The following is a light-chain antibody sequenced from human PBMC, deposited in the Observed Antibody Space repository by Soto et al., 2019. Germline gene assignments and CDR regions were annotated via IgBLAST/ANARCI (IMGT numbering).Light chain of an antibody. V-gene: IGKV3-20*01. J-gene: IGKJ2*01. CDR3: QQYGGSPLYT. CDR1: QSVSSSD. CDR2: GES. Sequence: EIVLTQSPGTLSLSPGDRATLSCRASQSVSSSDLAWYQQKPGQAPRLLIYGESTRTTGIPDRFSGSGSGTDFTLTISRLEPEDFAVYYCQQYGGSPLYTFGQGTKVEIK.